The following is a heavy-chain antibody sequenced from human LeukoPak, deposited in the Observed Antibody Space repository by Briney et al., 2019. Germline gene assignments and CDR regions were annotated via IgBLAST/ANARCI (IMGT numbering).Heavy chain of an antibody. CDR2: ISWSSGSI. J-gene: IGHJ4*02. V-gene: IGHV3-9*01. CDR3: AKSRGFTVTTPFDY. Sequence: PGGSLRLSCAASGFTFDDYAMHWVRQAPGKGLEWVSDISWSSGSIGYADSVKGRFTISRDNAKNSLYLQMNSLRAEDTALYYCAKSRGFTVTTPFDYWGQGTLVTVSS. CDR1: GFTFDDYA. D-gene: IGHD4-17*01.